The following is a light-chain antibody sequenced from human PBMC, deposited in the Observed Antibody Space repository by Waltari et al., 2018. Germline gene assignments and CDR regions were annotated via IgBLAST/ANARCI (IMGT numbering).Light chain of an antibody. V-gene: IGKV2-30*02. CDR2: KVS. CDR3: MQGTHWPPWT. J-gene: IGKJ1*01. Sequence: DLLLTQSTRSLPVALGQTASISCTSSQSLVHSDGETYLNWFHQRPGQSPRRLIYKVSNRDSGVPERFSGSGSGTDFTLKISRVEADDVGIYYCMQGTHWPPWTFGQGTKVEIK. CDR1: QSLVHSDGETY.